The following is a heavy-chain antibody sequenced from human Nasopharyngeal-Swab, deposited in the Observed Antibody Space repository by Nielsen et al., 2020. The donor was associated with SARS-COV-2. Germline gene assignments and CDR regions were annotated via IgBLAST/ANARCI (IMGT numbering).Heavy chain of an antibody. V-gene: IGHV4-31*02. Sequence: WIRQPPGKGLEWIGYIYYSGSTYYNPSLKSRVTISVDTSKNRFSLKLSSVTAADTAVYYCARVSRYYYMDVWGKGTTGTVSS. CDR3: ARVSRYYYMDV. CDR2: IYYSGST. J-gene: IGHJ6*03.